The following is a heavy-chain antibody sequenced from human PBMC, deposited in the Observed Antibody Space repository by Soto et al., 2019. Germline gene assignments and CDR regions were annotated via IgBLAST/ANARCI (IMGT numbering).Heavy chain of an antibody. CDR3: ARDQFTYYYDSSGYGHWLNGMHV. Sequence: GGSLRLSCAASGFTVSSNYMSWVRQSPAKGLEWVSVIYSGGSTYYAYSVKGRFTISRDNSKNTGYLQMNSLRAEDTAVYYCARDQFTYYYDSSGYGHWLNGMHVWGQGTTVTVSS. J-gene: IGHJ6*02. D-gene: IGHD3-22*01. CDR1: GFTVSSNY. CDR2: IYSGGST. V-gene: IGHV3-53*01.